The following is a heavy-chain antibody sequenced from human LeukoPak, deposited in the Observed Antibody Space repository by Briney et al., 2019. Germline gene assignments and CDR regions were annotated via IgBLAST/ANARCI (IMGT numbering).Heavy chain of an antibody. D-gene: IGHD3-16*01. J-gene: IGHJ5*02. CDR2: VWYDGRNR. CDR3: ARLWGGNGYSGGSLNL. V-gene: IGHV3-33*01. Sequence: GRSLTLSCAASGYTFSRHGIHWVRQAPGEGLEWVAVVWYDGRNRDYADSVKGRFTISKDNSNNMVFLQMDRLRAEDTAVYYCARLWGGNGYSGGSLNLWGQGTLVTVSS. CDR1: GYTFSRHG.